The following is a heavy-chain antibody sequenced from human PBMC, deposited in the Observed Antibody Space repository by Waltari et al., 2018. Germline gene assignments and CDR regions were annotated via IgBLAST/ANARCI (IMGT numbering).Heavy chain of an antibody. Sequence: EVQLVESGGGLVQPGGSLRLSCAASGFTFSSYSMNWVRQAPGKGLEWVSYISSSSSTIYYADSVKGRFTISRDNAKNSLYLQMNSLRAEDTAVYYCARDTLGVFDIWGQGTMVTVSS. CDR2: ISSSSSTI. CDR3: ARDTLGVFDI. CDR1: GFTFSSYS. J-gene: IGHJ3*02. D-gene: IGHD2-15*01. V-gene: IGHV3-48*04.